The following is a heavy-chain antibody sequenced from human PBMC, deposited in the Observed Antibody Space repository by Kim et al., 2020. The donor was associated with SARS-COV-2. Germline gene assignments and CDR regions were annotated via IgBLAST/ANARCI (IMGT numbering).Heavy chain of an antibody. CDR1: GFTFSAYA. D-gene: IGHD1-26*01. CDR2: ITNNGSNI. V-gene: IGHV3-21*01. J-gene: IGHJ3*01. CDR3: VTDLGWGGFDL. Sequence: GGSLRLSCAASGFTFSAYAMHWVRQAPGKGLEWVSLITNNGSNIYYADSVKGRFIISRDNAKNTLYLQMNSLRAEDTAVYYCVTDLGWGGFDLWGQGT.